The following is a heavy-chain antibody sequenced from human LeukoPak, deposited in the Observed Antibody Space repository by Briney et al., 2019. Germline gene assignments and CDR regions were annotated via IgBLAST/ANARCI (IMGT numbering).Heavy chain of an antibody. Sequence: SETLSLTCTVSGGSISSYYWSWIRQPAGKGLEWIGRIYTSGSTNYNPSLKSRVTMSVDTSKNQFSLKLSSVTAADTAVYYCARDIVVVPAASNWFDPCGQGTLVTVSS. V-gene: IGHV4-4*07. J-gene: IGHJ5*02. CDR2: IYTSGST. CDR1: GGSISSYY. CDR3: ARDIVVVPAASNWFDP. D-gene: IGHD2-2*01.